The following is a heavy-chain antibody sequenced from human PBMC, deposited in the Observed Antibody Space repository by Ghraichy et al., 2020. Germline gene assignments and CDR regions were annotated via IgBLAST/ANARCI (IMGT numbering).Heavy chain of an antibody. V-gene: IGHV4-38-2*02. CDR1: GYSISSGYY. CDR3: AREVVGATIAEGAFDI. Sequence: SETLSLTCAVSGYSISSGYYWGWIRQPPGKGLEWIGSIYHSGSTYYNPSLKSRVTISVDTSKNQFSLKLSSVTAADTAVYYCAREVVGATIAEGAFDIWGQGTMSPSLQ. CDR2: IYHSGST. D-gene: IGHD1-26*01. J-gene: IGHJ3*02.